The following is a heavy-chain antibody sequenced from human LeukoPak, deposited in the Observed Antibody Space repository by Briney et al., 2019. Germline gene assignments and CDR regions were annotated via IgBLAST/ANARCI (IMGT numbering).Heavy chain of an antibody. D-gene: IGHD1-26*01. J-gene: IGHJ3*02. CDR2: ISWNSGSM. CDR1: GFTFDDYA. Sequence: GGSLRLSCAASGFTFDDYAMHWVRQAPGKGLEWVSGISWNSGSMVYADSVKGRFTISRDNAKNSLYLQMNSLRAEDTALYYCAKSGSSGSYPDAFDIWGQGTKVTVSS. CDR3: AKSGSSGSYPDAFDI. V-gene: IGHV3-9*01.